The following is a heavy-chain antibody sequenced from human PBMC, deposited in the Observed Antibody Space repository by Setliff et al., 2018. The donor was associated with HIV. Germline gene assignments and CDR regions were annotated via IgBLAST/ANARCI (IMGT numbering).Heavy chain of an antibody. CDR3: ARHPRGGSYLSGDYYYYGMDV. V-gene: IGHV1-8*01. J-gene: IGHJ6*02. CDR2: MNPNSANT. D-gene: IGHD1-26*01. CDR1: GYTFTRYD. Sequence: ASVKVSCKASGYTFTRYDINWVRQATGQGPEWMGWMNPNSANTGYAQKFQGRVTMTRNTSISTAYMELSSLRSEDTAVYYCARHPRGGSYLSGDYYYYGMDVWGQGTTVTVSS.